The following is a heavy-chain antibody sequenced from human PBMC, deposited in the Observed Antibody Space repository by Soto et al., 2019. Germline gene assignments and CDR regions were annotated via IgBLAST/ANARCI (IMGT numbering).Heavy chain of an antibody. CDR3: ARLIGGGTVSDY. Sequence: ESGGGLVQPGGSLRLSCAASGFTFSDHYMDWVRQAPGKGLEWVGRIRNKANSYTTEYAASVKGRFTISRDDSKNSLYLQMNSLNTEDTAVYYCARLIGGGTVSDYWGQGNLVTVSS. D-gene: IGHD3-16*02. CDR2: IRNKANSYTT. CDR1: GFTFSDHY. V-gene: IGHV3-72*01. J-gene: IGHJ4*02.